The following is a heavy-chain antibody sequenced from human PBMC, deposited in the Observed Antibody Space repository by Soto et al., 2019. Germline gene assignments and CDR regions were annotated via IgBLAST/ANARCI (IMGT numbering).Heavy chain of an antibody. Sequence: QLQLQESGPGLVKPSETLSLTCTVSGGSISSSSYYWGWIRQPPGKGLEWIGSIYYSGSTYYNPSLKSRVTISVDTSKNQFSLKLSSVTAADTAVYYCARDPSATVTTDARRAFDIWGQGTMVTVSS. D-gene: IGHD4-17*01. CDR2: IYYSGST. V-gene: IGHV4-39*02. CDR1: GGSISSSSYY. CDR3: ARDPSATVTTDARRAFDI. J-gene: IGHJ3*02.